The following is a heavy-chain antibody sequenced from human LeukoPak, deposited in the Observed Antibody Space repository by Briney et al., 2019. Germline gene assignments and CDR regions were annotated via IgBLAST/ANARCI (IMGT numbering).Heavy chain of an antibody. CDR1: GFTFSSYE. CDR3: AKDPIAGTTGPNDY. D-gene: IGHD1-7*01. J-gene: IGHJ4*02. Sequence: GGSLRLSCAASGFTFSSYEMNWVRQAPGKGLEWVSVISGSGGSTYYADSVKGRFTISRDNSKNTLYLQMNSLRAEDTAVYYCAKDPIAGTTGPNDYWGQGTLVTVSS. V-gene: IGHV3-23*01. CDR2: ISGSGGST.